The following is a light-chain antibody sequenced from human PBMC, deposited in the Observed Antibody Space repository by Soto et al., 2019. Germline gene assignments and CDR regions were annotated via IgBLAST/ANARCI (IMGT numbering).Light chain of an antibody. V-gene: IGLV2-14*01. Sequence: QSALTQPASVSGSPGQSITVSCTGTSSDVGLYDYVSWFQQHPGKSPKLSIYEVSHRPSGVSSRFSGSKSGNTASLTISGLQTEDEADYYCSSYTTVFTYVFGTGTKLTVL. CDR1: SSDVGLYDY. CDR3: SSYTTVFTYV. CDR2: EVS. J-gene: IGLJ1*01.